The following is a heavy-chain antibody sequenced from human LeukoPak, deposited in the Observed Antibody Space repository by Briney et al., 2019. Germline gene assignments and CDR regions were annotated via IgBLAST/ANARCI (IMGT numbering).Heavy chain of an antibody. J-gene: IGHJ6*03. CDR2: INPNSGGT. V-gene: IGHV1-2*02. Sequence: GASVKVSCKASGYTFTGYYMHWVRQAPGQGLEWMGWINPNSGGTNYAQKFQGRVTMTRDTSISTAYMELSSLRSEDTAVYYCAKVGGPNRYYFYMDVWGKGTTVTISS. CDR3: AKVGGPNRYYFYMDV. D-gene: IGHD1-14*01. CDR1: GYTFTGYY.